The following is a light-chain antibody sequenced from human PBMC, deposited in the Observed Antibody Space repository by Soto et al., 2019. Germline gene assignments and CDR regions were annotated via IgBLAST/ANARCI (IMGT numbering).Light chain of an antibody. CDR3: QQYNSYL. CDR1: QSISSW. Sequence: EIQITQSPSTLSASVGDRVTITCRASQSISSWLAWYQQKPGKAPKLLIYDASSLESGVPSRFSGSGSGTEFTLTISSLQPDDFATYYCQQYNSYLFGQGTKVDIK. CDR2: DAS. V-gene: IGKV1-5*01. J-gene: IGKJ1*01.